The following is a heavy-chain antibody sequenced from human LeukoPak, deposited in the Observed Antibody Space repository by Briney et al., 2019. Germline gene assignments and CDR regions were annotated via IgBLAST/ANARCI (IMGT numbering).Heavy chain of an antibody. Sequence: SETLSLTCTVSGGSISSSLYYWGWIRQPPGKGLEWIGTIHYSGSTYYNPSLKSRVTISVDTSKNQFSLKLSSVTAADTAVYYCARGLITMVRGTPSYYFDYWGQGTLVTVSS. D-gene: IGHD3-10*01. CDR1: GGSISSSLYY. CDR3: ARGLITMVRGTPSYYFDY. J-gene: IGHJ4*02. V-gene: IGHV4-39*07. CDR2: IHYSGST.